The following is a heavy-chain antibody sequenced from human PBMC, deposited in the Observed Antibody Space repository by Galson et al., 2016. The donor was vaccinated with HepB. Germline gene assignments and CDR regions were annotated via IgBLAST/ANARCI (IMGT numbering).Heavy chain of an antibody. J-gene: IGHJ5*02. D-gene: IGHD1-26*01. CDR1: GGSIGSTDSY. V-gene: IGHV4-39*01. CDR2: FYYSGSP. Sequence: SETLSLTCTVSGGSIGSTDSYWGWIRQPPGKGLEWIGSFYYSGSPYYNPSLKSRVTIFVDTSRKKFSLRMTAGTAGDTAVYYCASGRAKHSGKYNWFDTWGQGTLVTVSS. CDR3: ASGRAKHSGKYNWFDT.